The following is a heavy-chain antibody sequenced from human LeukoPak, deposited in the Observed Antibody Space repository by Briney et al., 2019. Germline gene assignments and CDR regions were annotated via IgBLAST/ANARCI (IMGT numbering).Heavy chain of an antibody. Sequence: SETLSLTCTVSGGSISSYYWSWIRQPPGKGLEWIGYIYYSGSTNYNPSLKSRVTISVDTSKNQFSLKLSSVTAADTAVYYCARGTYYYDSSGYYYSYYYYYMDVWGKGATVTASS. CDR1: GGSISSYY. J-gene: IGHJ6*03. CDR3: ARGTYYYDSSGYYYSYYYYYMDV. V-gene: IGHV4-59*01. D-gene: IGHD3-22*01. CDR2: IYYSGST.